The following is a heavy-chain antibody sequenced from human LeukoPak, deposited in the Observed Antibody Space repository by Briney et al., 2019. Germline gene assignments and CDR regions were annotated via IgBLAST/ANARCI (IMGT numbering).Heavy chain of an antibody. CDR3: ARDPHTVTTWYYYMDV. Sequence: ASVKVSCKASGYTFANYEIHWVRQATGQGLEWMAWVNPNSGNTNYAQKFQGRVTVTRNTFISTAYMELGSLGFEDTAVYYCARDPHTVTTWYYYMDVWGKGTTVTVSS. V-gene: IGHV1-8*03. CDR2: VNPNSGNT. CDR1: GYTFANYE. D-gene: IGHD4-17*01. J-gene: IGHJ6*03.